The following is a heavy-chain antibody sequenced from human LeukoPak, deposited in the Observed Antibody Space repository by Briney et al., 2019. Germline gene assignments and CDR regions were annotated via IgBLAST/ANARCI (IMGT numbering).Heavy chain of an antibody. CDR3: ARDQTRPNFIGYCSGGSCGFDY. D-gene: IGHD2-15*01. CDR1: GFTFSSYW. J-gene: IGHJ4*02. Sequence: GGSLRLSCAASGFTFSSYWMGWVRQAPGKGLEWVANIKQDGSEKYYVDSVKGRFTISRDNAKNSLYLQMNSLRAEDTAVYYCARDQTRPNFIGYCSGGSCGFDYWGQGTLVTVSS. CDR2: IKQDGSEK. V-gene: IGHV3-7*01.